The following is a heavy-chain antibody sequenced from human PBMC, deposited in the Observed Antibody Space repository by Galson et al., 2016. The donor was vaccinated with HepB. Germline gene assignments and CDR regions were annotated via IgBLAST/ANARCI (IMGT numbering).Heavy chain of an antibody. CDR2: IRSKNNGGAT. J-gene: IGHJ4*02. D-gene: IGHD2-8*02. CDR1: GFPFNNAW. Sequence: SLRLSCAASGFPFNNAWLNWVRQAPGKGLEWVGLIRSKNNGGATSTYAAPVEGRFTISRDDSKNTLYLQMNSLKNEDTAVYYCTTEYWYYMDVWGQGTLVTVSS. CDR3: TTEYWYYMDV. V-gene: IGHV3-15*01.